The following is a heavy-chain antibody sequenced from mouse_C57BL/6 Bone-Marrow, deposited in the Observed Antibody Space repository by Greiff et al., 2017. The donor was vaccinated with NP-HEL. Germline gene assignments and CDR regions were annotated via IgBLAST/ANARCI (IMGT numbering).Heavy chain of an antibody. CDR1: GFTFTDYY. CDR3: ARSSYYDYADDPFYAMDH. Sequence: EVKLMESGRGLVQPGGSLSLSCAASGFTFTDYYMSWVRQPPRQALAWLVFIRHEANGYTTEYRASVKGRFPISSANSHSILYLRMNALRAADSAPYHCARSSYYDYADDPFYAMDHRGQGTSVTVSS. V-gene: IGHV7-3*01. CDR2: IRHEANGYTT. J-gene: IGHJ4*01. D-gene: IGHD2-4*01.